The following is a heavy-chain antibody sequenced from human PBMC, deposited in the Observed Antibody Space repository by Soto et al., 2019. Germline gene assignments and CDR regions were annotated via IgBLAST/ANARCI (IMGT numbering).Heavy chain of an antibody. CDR3: ARLAAQSGYDLQNWFDP. D-gene: IGHD5-12*01. V-gene: IGHV5-51*01. Sequence: GESLKISCKGSGYSFTSYWIGWVRQMPGKGLEWMGIIYPGDSDTRYSPSFQGQVTISADKSISTAYLQWSSLKASDTAMYYCARLAAQSGYDLQNWFDPWGQGTLVTVSS. CDR2: IYPGDSDT. CDR1: GYSFTSYW. J-gene: IGHJ5*02.